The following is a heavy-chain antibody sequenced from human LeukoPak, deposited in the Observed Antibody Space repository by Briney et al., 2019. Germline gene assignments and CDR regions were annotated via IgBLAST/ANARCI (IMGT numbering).Heavy chain of an antibody. CDR2: INPNSGGT. Sequence: ASVKVSCKASGYTFTGYYMHWVRQAPGQGLEWMGWINPNSGGTNYAQKFQGRVTMTRDTSISTAYMELSRLRSDDTAVYYCARAVNYGDYLYYFDYWGQGTLVTVSS. CDR3: ARAVNYGDYLYYFDY. J-gene: IGHJ4*02. V-gene: IGHV1-2*02. D-gene: IGHD4-17*01. CDR1: GYTFTGYY.